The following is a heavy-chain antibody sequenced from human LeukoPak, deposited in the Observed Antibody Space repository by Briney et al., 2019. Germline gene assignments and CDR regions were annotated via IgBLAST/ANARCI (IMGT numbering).Heavy chain of an antibody. D-gene: IGHD3-9*01. V-gene: IGHV3-30*04. Sequence: GGSLRLSCAASGFTFSSYAMHWVRQAPGKGLEWVAVISYDGSNKYYADSVKGRFTISRDNSKNTLYLQMNSLRAEDTAVYYCARGRYDILTGLAGFAFDIWGQGTMVTVSS. CDR1: GFTFSSYA. J-gene: IGHJ3*02. CDR3: ARGRYDILTGLAGFAFDI. CDR2: ISYDGSNK.